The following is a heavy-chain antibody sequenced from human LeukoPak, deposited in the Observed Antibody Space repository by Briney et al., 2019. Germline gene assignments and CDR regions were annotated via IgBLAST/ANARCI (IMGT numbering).Heavy chain of an antibody. Sequence: GGSLRLSCAASGFTFSSYAMSWVRQAPGKGLEWVSAISGSGGSTYYADSVKGRFTISRDDSKNTLYLQMNSLRAEDTAVYYCAKVAPDYYDSSGYYHPVFDYWGQGTLVTVSS. CDR1: GFTFSSYA. CDR2: ISGSGGST. D-gene: IGHD3-22*01. V-gene: IGHV3-23*01. J-gene: IGHJ4*02. CDR3: AKVAPDYYDSSGYYHPVFDY.